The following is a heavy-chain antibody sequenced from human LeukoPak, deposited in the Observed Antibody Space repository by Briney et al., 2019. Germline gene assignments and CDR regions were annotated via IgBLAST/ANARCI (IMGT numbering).Heavy chain of an antibody. CDR1: GSTFRSYA. CDR2: LSHDGSKE. Sequence: PGGSLRLSCAASGSTFRSYAMHWVRQAPGKGLDWMALLSHDGSKEYYADSVKGRFTISRDNSKNSLYLQMNSLRAEDTAVYYCARAFSWGQGTLVTVSS. CDR3: ARAFS. D-gene: IGHD3-16*01. J-gene: IGHJ5*02. V-gene: IGHV3-30-3*01.